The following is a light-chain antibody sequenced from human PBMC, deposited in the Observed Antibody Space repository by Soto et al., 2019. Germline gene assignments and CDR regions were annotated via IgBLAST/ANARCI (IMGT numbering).Light chain of an antibody. CDR3: ASDTNSIPYL. V-gene: IGLV2-14*03. J-gene: IGLJ1*01. Sequence: QSALTQPASVSGSPGQSITISCTGTNSDVGGYNYVSWYQQHPGKAPKLLIYDVSSRPSGLSNRFSGSPSGNTASLIISGLQAEDEADYYCASDTNSIPYLFGSGTKVTV. CDR1: NSDVGGYNY. CDR2: DVS.